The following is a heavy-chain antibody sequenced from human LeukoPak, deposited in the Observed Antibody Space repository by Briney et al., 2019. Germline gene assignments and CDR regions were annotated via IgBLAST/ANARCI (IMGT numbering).Heavy chain of an antibody. Sequence: ASVKVSCKASGYTFTSYGISWVRRAPGQGLEWMGWISAYNGNTNYAQKLQGRVTMTTDTSTSTAYMELRSLRSDDTAVYYCARAYSSSAPGSFDYWGQGTLVTVSS. V-gene: IGHV1-18*01. CDR1: GYTFTSYG. CDR2: ISAYNGNT. J-gene: IGHJ4*02. D-gene: IGHD6-13*01. CDR3: ARAYSSSAPGSFDY.